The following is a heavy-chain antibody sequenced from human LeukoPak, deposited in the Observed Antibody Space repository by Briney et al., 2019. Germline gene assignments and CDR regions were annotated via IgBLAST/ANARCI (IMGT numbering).Heavy chain of an antibody. Sequence: PSETLSLTCTVSGGSISSYYWSWIRQPPGKGLEWIGYIFYSGRTNYNPSLKSRVTMSVDTSKNQFSLKLSSVTAADTAVYYCARTKVGWNSNWFDPWGQGTLVTVSS. CDR2: IFYSGRT. D-gene: IGHD1-7*01. CDR3: ARTKVGWNSNWFDP. CDR1: GGSISSYY. J-gene: IGHJ5*02. V-gene: IGHV4-59*01.